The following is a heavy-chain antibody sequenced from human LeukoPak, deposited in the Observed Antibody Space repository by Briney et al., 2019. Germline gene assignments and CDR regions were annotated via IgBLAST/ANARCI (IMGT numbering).Heavy chain of an antibody. Sequence: ASVKVSCKASGYTFTGYYMHWVREAPGQGLEWMGWINPNSGGTNYAQKFQGRVTMTRDTSISTAYMELSRLRSDDTAVYYCARGDSGRDWFDPWGQGTLVTVSS. D-gene: IGHD1-26*01. CDR3: ARGDSGRDWFDP. CDR1: GYTFTGYY. V-gene: IGHV1-2*02. CDR2: INPNSGGT. J-gene: IGHJ5*02.